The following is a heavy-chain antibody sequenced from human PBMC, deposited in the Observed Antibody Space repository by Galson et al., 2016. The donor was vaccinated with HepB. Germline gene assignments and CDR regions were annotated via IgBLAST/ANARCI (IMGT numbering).Heavy chain of an antibody. CDR3: AKEPNQFNGGWYYEH. CDR1: GFIFSNYG. D-gene: IGHD6-19*01. Sequence: SLRLSCAASGFIFSNYGMHWVRQSAGKGPEWLAVVAHEGTVRYYSDSVRGRFTISRDNYKNMVYLQMNNLRPEDTATYYCAKEPNQFNGGWYYEHWGRGTLGTVSS. V-gene: IGHV3-30*18. J-gene: IGHJ4*02. CDR2: VAHEGTVR.